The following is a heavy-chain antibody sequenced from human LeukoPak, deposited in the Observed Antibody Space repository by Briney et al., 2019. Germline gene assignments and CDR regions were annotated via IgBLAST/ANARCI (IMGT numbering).Heavy chain of an antibody. CDR1: GSTFSSYA. CDR2: IIPIFGTA. V-gene: IGHV1-69*05. Sequence: GASVKVSCKASGSTFSSYAISWVRQAPGQGLEWMGGIIPIFGTANYAQKFQGRVTITTDESTSAAYMELSSLRSEDTAVYYCARVPGYYYDSSGYYHLGAFDIWGQGTMVTVSS. J-gene: IGHJ3*02. D-gene: IGHD3-22*01. CDR3: ARVPGYYYDSSGYYHLGAFDI.